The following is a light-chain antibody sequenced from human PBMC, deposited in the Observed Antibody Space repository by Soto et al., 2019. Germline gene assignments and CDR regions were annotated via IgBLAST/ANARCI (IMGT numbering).Light chain of an antibody. CDR1: QDISSF. V-gene: IGKV1-9*01. CDR2: AAS. J-gene: IGKJ4*01. Sequence: IQMTQSPSTLSASVGDSVTIICRASQDISSFLAWYQQKPGKAPKLLIYAASTLQSGVPSRFSGSGSETEFTLTIRALQTEDFATYYCQQLSRYPLAFGGGTKVDIK. CDR3: QQLSRYPLA.